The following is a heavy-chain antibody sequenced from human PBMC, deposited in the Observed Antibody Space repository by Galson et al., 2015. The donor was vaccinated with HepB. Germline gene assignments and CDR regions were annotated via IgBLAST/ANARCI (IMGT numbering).Heavy chain of an antibody. J-gene: IGHJ4*02. D-gene: IGHD1-20*01. CDR2: ISSSSSNI. CDR3: ARDRRYNWNDVYFDY. CDR1: GFTFSSYS. V-gene: IGHV3-48*02. Sequence: SLRLSCAASGFTFSSYSMNWVRQAPGKGLEWVSYISSSSSNIYYADSVKGRFTISRDNAKNSLYLQMNSLGDEDTAVYYCARDRRYNWNDVYFDYWGQGTLVTVSS.